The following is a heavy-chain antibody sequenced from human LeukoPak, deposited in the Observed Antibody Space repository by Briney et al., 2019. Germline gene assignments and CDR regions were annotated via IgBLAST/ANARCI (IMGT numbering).Heavy chain of an antibody. Sequence: GGSLRLSCAASGFTFSTYAMNWIRQAPGKGLEWVSYISSSGSTIYYADSVKGRFTISRDNAKNSLYLQMNNLRVEDTAVYYCARAPTKFRRDWFDPWGQGTLVTVSS. CDR1: GFTFSTYA. D-gene: IGHD3-9*01. J-gene: IGHJ5*02. CDR3: ARAPTKFRRDWFDP. V-gene: IGHV3-48*03. CDR2: ISSSGSTI.